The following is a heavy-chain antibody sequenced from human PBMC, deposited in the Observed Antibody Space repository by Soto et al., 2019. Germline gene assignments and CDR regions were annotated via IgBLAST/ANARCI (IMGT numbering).Heavy chain of an antibody. Sequence: GGSLRLSCAASGFTFSSYAMHWVRQVPGKGLEWVAAISFDETNKYYADSVKGRFTISRDNSRNTLYLQMNSLRAEDTAVYYCARDDTTAAFDIWAEGQWSPSPQ. D-gene: IGHD1-26*01. CDR2: ISFDETNK. V-gene: IGHV3-30-3*01. CDR3: ARDDTTAAFDI. J-gene: IGHJ3*02. CDR1: GFTFSSYA.